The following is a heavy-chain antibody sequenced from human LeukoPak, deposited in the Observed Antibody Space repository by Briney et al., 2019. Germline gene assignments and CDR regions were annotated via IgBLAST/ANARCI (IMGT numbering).Heavy chain of an antibody. D-gene: IGHD3-22*01. CDR3: AREVHYDSSGYHDDY. V-gene: IGHV1-46*01. J-gene: IGHJ4*02. CDR1: GYTFTSYY. Sequence: ASVKVSCKASGYTFTSYYMHWVRQAPGQGLEWMGIINLSGGSTSYAQKFQGRVTMTRDTSTSTVYMELSSLRSEDTAVYYCAREVHYDSSGYHDDYWGQGTLVTVSS. CDR2: INLSGGST.